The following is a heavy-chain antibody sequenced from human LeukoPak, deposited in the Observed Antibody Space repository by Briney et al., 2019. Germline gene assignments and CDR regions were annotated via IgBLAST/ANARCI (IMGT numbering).Heavy chain of an antibody. V-gene: IGHV3-74*01. CDR3: VGTIASRGSEY. CDR2: LPPDELGI. J-gene: IGHJ4*02. CDR1: VFTFTNYW. D-gene: IGHD6-6*01. Sequence: GGSLRLSCAASVFTFTNYWMHWVRQAPGMGLVWVSRLPPDELGIIYADSVKGRFTVSRDNAKNTVYLQMNNLRVDDTAMYYCVGTIASRGSEYWGQGALVTVSS.